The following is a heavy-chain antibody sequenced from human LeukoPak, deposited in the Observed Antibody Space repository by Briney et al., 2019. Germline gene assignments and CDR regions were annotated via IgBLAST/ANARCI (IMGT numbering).Heavy chain of an antibody. J-gene: IGHJ6*03. CDR2: MNPNSGNT. D-gene: IGHD3-10*01. CDR3: ASCYYGSGRDYYYYMAV. Sequence: EASVTVSCKASGYTFTSYDINWVRQATGQGLEWMGWMNPNSGNTGYAQKFQGRVTITRNTSISTAYMELSSLRSEDTAVYYCASCYYGSGRDYYYYMAVWGKGTTVTVSS. CDR1: GYTFTSYD. V-gene: IGHV1-8*03.